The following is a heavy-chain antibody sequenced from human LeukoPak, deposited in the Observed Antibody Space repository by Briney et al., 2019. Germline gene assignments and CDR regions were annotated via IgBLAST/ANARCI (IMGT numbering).Heavy chain of an antibody. CDR3: AREDCSNVRCYGASDA. CDR2: ISSGNHM. CDR1: GFIFSSYA. D-gene: IGHD2-2*01. V-gene: IGHV3-21*01. J-gene: IGHJ5*02. Sequence: GGSLRLSCAASGFIFSSYAMSWVRQAPGKGLEYVSSISSGNHMYYGDSVKGRFTISRDNARNSLFLQMNNLRGEDTAVYYCAREDCSNVRCYGASDAWGQGTLVTVSS.